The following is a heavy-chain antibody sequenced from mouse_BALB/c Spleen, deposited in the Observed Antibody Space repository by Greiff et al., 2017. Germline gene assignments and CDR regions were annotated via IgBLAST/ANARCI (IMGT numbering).Heavy chain of an antibody. J-gene: IGHJ1*01. D-gene: IGHD2-1*01. CDR2: ISSGSSTI. V-gene: IGHV5-17*02. CDR1: GFTFSSFG. CDR3: ARSSYGNYLYWYFDV. Sequence: EVQVVESGGGLVQPGGSRKLSCAASGFTFSSFGMHWVRQAPEKGLEWVAYISSGSSTIYYADTVKGRFTISRDNPKNTLFLQMTSLRSEDTAMYYCARSSYGNYLYWYFDVWGAGTTVTVSS.